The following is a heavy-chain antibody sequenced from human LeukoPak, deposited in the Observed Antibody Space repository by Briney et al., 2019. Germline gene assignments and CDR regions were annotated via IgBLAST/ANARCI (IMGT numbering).Heavy chain of an antibody. CDR3: ARSSYSSGSDAFDI. D-gene: IGHD6-19*01. Sequence: ASVKVSCKVSGYTFTDYYMHWVQQAPGKGLEWMGLVDPEDGETIYAEKFQGRVTITADTSTDTAYMELSSLRSEDTAVHYCARSSYSSGSDAFDIWGQGTMVTVSS. V-gene: IGHV1-69-2*01. CDR1: GYTFTDYY. CDR2: VDPEDGET. J-gene: IGHJ3*02.